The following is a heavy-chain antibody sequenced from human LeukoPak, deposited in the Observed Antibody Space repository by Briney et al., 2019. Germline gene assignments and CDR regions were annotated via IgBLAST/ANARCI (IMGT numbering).Heavy chain of an antibody. CDR2: ISVYNGHT. V-gene: IGHV1-18*01. CDR1: GYTFTSYG. J-gene: IGHJ3*02. Sequence: ASVKVSCKASGYTFTSYGISWVRQAPGQGLEWMGWISVYNGHTNYAQKLQGRVTMTTDASTSKAYMELRSLRYDDTALYYCARGGRWELPRPYAFDIWGQGTMVTVSS. D-gene: IGHD1-26*01. CDR3: ARGGRWELPRPYAFDI.